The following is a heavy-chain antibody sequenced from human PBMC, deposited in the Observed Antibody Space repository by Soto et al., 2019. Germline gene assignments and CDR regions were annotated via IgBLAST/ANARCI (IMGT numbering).Heavy chain of an antibody. D-gene: IGHD6-13*01. CDR2: ISSSSSTI. J-gene: IGHJ5*01. V-gene: IGHV3-48*01. Sequence: PGGSLRLSCAASGFTFSSYSMNWVRQAPGKGLEWVSYISSSSSTIYYADSVKGRFTISRDNAKNSLYLQMNSLRAEDTAVYYCARLSERIAQIGWFDSWGQGTLVPVSS. CDR1: GFTFSSYS. CDR3: ARLSERIAQIGWFDS.